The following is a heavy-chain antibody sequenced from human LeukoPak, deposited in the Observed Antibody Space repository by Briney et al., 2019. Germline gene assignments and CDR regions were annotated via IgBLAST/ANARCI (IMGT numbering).Heavy chain of an antibody. CDR2: INTDTGNP. J-gene: IGHJ5*02. V-gene: IGHV7-4-1*02. D-gene: IGHD2-2*01. Sequence: ASVKVSCKASGYTFTTYGVNWVRQAPGQGLEWMGWINTDTGNPTYAQGFTGRFVFSLDTSVSTAYLQISSLKAEDTAVYYCAREVGHCGSTSCYARLFDPWGQGTRVTVSS. CDR3: AREVGHCGSTSCYARLFDP. CDR1: GYTFTTYG.